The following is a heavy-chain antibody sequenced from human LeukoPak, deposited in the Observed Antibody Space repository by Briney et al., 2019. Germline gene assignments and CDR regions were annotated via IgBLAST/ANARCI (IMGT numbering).Heavy chain of an antibody. CDR1: GFTFSIDW. D-gene: IGHD2-2*01. V-gene: IGHV3-74*01. J-gene: IGHJ4*02. Sequence: GGSLRLSCAVSGFTFSIDWMHWVRQAPGKGLVWVSRINSDGSSTNYADSVEGRFTISRDSAKNTLYLQMNSLRAEDTAVYYCAAGGYHLPNWGQGTLVTVSS. CDR3: AAGGYHLPN. CDR2: INSDGSST.